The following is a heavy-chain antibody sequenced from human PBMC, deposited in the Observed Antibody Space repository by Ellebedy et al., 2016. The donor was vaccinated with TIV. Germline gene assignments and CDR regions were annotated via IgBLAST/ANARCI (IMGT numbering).Heavy chain of an antibody. V-gene: IGHV4-30-4*01. J-gene: IGHJ4*02. Sequence: SETLSLTCTVSGGSISSGDYYWSWIRQPPGKGLEWIGYIYYSGSTYYNPSLKSRVTISVDTSKNQFSLKLSSVTAADTAVYYCARVGRYCTNGVCYGRSFDYWGQGTLVTVSS. CDR3: ARVGRYCTNGVCYGRSFDY. CDR2: IYYSGST. D-gene: IGHD2-8*01. CDR1: GGSISSGDYY.